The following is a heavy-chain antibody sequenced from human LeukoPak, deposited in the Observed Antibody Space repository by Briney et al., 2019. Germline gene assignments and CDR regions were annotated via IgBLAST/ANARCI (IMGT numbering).Heavy chain of an antibody. Sequence: PGKSLRLSCAASGFTFNNYGMHWVRQAPGKGLEWVAVISHDGRNKHYPDSVKGRFTISRDISTDTLWLQMDSLGTEDTAVYYCAKGPLRGTAAAIDYWGQGTLVTVSS. J-gene: IGHJ4*02. CDR3: AKGPLRGTAAAIDY. D-gene: IGHD2-2*01. CDR2: ISHDGRNK. CDR1: GFTFNNYG. V-gene: IGHV3-30*18.